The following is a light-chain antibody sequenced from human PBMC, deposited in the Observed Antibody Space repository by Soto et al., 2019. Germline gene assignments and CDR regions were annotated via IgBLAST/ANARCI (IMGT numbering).Light chain of an antibody. CDR3: QQSYSTLLT. CDR2: AAS. Sequence: DIQMTQSPSSLSASVGDRVPITCRASQSISSYLNWYQQKPGKAPKLLIYAASSLQSGVPSRFSGSGSGTDFTLTISSLQPEDFATYYCQQSYSTLLTFGPGTKVDI. CDR1: QSISSY. J-gene: IGKJ3*01. V-gene: IGKV1-39*01.